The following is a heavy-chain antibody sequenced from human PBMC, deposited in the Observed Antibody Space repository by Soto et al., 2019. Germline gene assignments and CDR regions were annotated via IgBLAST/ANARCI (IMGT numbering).Heavy chain of an antibody. CDR3: AQKARLGGGYNWFDP. V-gene: IGHV2-5*02. J-gene: IGHJ5*02. D-gene: IGHD3-16*01. CDR2: IYWDDDK. CDR1: GFSLSTSGVG. Sequence: KESGPTLVKPTQTLTLTCTFSGFSLSTSGVGVGWIRQPPGKALEWLALIYWDDDKRYSPSLKSRTTITKDTSKNQVVLTITNMDPADTRTYYGAQKARLGGGYNWFDPWGQGTLVTVSS.